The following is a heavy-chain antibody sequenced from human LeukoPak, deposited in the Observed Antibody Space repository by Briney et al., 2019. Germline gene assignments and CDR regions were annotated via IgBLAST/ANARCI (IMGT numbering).Heavy chain of an antibody. J-gene: IGHJ4*02. V-gene: IGHV3-7*01. CDR1: GFTFSGFW. CDR2: INQDESQK. CDR3: ARGHHTRGVYDY. Sequence: GGSLRLSCAASGFTFSGFWMKWVRQAPGKGLEWVANINQDESQKYYVDSVKGRFTISRDNAKNSLYLQMNSLRAEDTAVYYCARGHHTRGVYDYWGQGTLATVSS. D-gene: IGHD3-10*01.